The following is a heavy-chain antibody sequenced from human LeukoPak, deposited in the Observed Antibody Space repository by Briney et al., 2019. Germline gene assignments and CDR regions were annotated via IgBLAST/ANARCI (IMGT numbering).Heavy chain of an antibody. CDR1: GFTFSSYW. D-gene: IGHD5-12*01. CDR3: AREGRVSGYDFDC. J-gene: IGHJ4*02. CDR2: INSDGSSI. Sequence: GGSLRLSCAASGFTFSSYWMHWVRQAPGKGLVWVSRINSDGSSITYADSVKGRFTISRDNAKNTLYLQMNSLRVEDTAVSYCAREGRVSGYDFDCWGQGTLVTVSS. V-gene: IGHV3-74*03.